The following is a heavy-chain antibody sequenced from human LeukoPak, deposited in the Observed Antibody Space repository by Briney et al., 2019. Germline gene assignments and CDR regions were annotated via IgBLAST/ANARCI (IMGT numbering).Heavy chain of an antibody. Sequence: TGGSLRLSCAASAFTFSSYAMSWVRLAPGKGLEWVSGISGSGGSTYYADSVKGRFTISRDNSKNTLYLQMNSLRADDTALYYCAKKDSASYYFDYWGQGTLVTVSS. CDR3: AKKDSASYYFDY. CDR1: AFTFSSYA. D-gene: IGHD1-26*01. V-gene: IGHV3-23*01. J-gene: IGHJ4*02. CDR2: ISGSGGST.